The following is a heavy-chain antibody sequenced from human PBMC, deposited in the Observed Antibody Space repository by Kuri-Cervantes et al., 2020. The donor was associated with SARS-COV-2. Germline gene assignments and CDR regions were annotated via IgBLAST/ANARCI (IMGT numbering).Heavy chain of an antibody. J-gene: IGHJ5*02. CDR2: ISGASGTI. CDR3: ARGSTYYDILTGYSNWFDP. V-gene: IGHV3-48*04. CDR1: GFTFSTYS. Sequence: GESLKISCAASGFTFSTYSMNWVRQAPGKGLEWVSYISGASGTIYYADSVKGRFTISSDNAKNSLYLQMNSLRAEDTAVYYCARGSTYYDILTGYSNWFDPWGQGTLVTVSS. D-gene: IGHD3-9*01.